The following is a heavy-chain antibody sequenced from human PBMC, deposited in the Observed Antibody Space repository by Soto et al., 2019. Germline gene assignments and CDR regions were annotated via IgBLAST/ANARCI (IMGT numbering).Heavy chain of an antibody. Sequence: QVQLVQSGAKVKKPGASVKVSCKASGNTFTSYDINWVRQATGQGLEYLGWMNPNSGNTAYVQKFQGRVTMTWDTSITTAYMELSGLRSEDTAVYFCARGVKYGAYSRWFDPWGQGTLVTVSS. CDR3: ARGVKYGAYSRWFDP. CDR2: MNPNSGNT. V-gene: IGHV1-8*01. CDR1: GNTFTSYD. J-gene: IGHJ5*02. D-gene: IGHD4-17*01.